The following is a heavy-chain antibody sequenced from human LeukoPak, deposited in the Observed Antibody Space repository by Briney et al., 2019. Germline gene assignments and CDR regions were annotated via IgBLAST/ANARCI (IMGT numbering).Heavy chain of an antibody. Sequence: SETLSLTCTVSGGSISSYYWSWIRQPPGKALEWIGYIHYSGSTDYNPSLKSRVTVSIDTSKSQFSLKLNSVTASDTALYYCARGASTYSYEGRGGFDPWGQGTLVTVSS. CDR2: IHYSGST. V-gene: IGHV4-59*08. CDR3: ARGASTYSYEGRGGFDP. J-gene: IGHJ5*02. CDR1: GGSISSYY. D-gene: IGHD3-22*01.